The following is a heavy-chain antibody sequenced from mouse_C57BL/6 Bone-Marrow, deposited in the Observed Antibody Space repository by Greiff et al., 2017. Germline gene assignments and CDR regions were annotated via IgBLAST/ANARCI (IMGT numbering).Heavy chain of an antibody. Sequence: VQLKQSGAELVRPGASVKLSCTASGFNIKDDYMHWVKQRPEQGLEWIGWIDPENGDTEYASKFQGKATITADTYSNTAYLQLSSLTSEDTAVYYCSTVYYYGSSPNYFDYWGQGTTLTVSS. D-gene: IGHD1-1*01. V-gene: IGHV14-4*01. J-gene: IGHJ2*01. CDR1: GFNIKDDY. CDR2: IDPENGDT. CDR3: STVYYYGSSPNYFDY.